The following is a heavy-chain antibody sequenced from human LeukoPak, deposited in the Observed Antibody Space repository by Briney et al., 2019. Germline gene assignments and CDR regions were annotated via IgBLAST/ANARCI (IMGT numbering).Heavy chain of an antibody. CDR1: GFAFIVYA. CDR3: AKPISGGLAVTADWFHP. D-gene: IGHD6-19*01. CDR2: INANSGTT. V-gene: IGHV3-23*01. Sequence: QPGGSLRLSCAASGFAFIVYAMSWLRQPPGKGLEWVSTINANSGTTSYAASVRGRFTISRDNSKNTLYLQLHTLRADDTATYYCAKPISGGLAVTADWFHPWGQGTLVVVSS. J-gene: IGHJ5*01.